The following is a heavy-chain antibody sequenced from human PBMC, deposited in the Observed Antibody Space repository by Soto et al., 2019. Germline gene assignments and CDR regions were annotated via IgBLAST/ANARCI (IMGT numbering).Heavy chain of an antibody. J-gene: IGHJ6*02. CDR2: INHSGST. V-gene: IGHV4-34*01. CDR1: GGSFSGYY. Sequence: QVQLQQWGAGLLKPSETLSLTCAVYGGSFSGYYWSWIRQPPGKGLEWIGEINHSGSTNYNPSLKSRVTISVDTSKNQFSLKLSSVTAADTAVYYCARGRGGGVRGVYYYGMDVWGQGTTVTVSS. CDR3: ARGRGGGVRGVYYYGMDV. D-gene: IGHD3-10*01.